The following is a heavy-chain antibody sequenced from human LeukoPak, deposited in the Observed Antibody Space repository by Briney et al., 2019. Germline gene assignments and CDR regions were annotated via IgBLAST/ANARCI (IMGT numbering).Heavy chain of an antibody. CDR1: GFTFSIYS. J-gene: IGHJ4*02. CDR2: ISSGSTNI. CDR3: ARVGGYCSSISNCYGDY. V-gene: IGHV3-21*01. Sequence: GGSLRLSCAASGFTFSIYSMNWVRQAPGKGLEWVSCISSGSTNISYADSVRGRFTISRDNAKNSLYLQMNSLRAEDTAVYYCARVGGYCSSISNCYGDYWGQGTLVTVSS. D-gene: IGHD2-2*01.